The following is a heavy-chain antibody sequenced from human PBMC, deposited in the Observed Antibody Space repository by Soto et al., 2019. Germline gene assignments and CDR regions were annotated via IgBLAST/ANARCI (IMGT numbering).Heavy chain of an antibody. D-gene: IGHD6-6*01. CDR2: IKSKTDGGRT. CDR3: TTLALAARGFDY. Sequence: GGSLRLSCAASGFTFSNAWMSCVRQAPGKGLEWVGRIKSKTDGGRTDYAAPVKGRFTISRDDSKNTLYLQMESLQTEDTAVYYCTTLALAARGFDYWGQGT. J-gene: IGHJ4*02. CDR1: GFTFSNAW. V-gene: IGHV3-15*07.